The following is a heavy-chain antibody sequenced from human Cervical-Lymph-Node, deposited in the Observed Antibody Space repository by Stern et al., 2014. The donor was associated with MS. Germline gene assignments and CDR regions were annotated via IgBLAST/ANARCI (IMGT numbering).Heavy chain of an antibody. CDR3: ARAIFGVNTAAMAPDAFDS. V-gene: IGHV3-53*01. CDR1: GFTVSKNY. Sequence: VQLVQSGGGLIQPGGSLRLSCAAPGFTVSKNYMRWVRQAPGKGLEWVSLIYTDGSTYYAGSVKGRFTISRDSSKNMLFLQMNSLRAEDTAMYYCARAIFGVNTAAMAPDAFDSWGQGTMVTVSS. D-gene: IGHD3-3*01. J-gene: IGHJ3*01. CDR2: IYTDGST.